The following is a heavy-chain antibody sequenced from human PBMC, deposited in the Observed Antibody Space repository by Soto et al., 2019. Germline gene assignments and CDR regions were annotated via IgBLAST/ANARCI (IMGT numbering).Heavy chain of an antibody. CDR1: GGSFSGYY. D-gene: IGHD3-22*01. V-gene: IGHV4-34*01. CDR3: ATDSNWAFRGYYYYGMDV. CDR2: INHSGST. J-gene: IGHJ6*02. Sequence: SATLSLTCAVYGGSFSGYYWSWIRQPPGKGLEWIGEINHSGSTNYNPSLKSRVTISVDTSKNQFSLKLSSVTAADTAVYYCATDSNWAFRGYYYYGMDVWGQGTTVTVSS.